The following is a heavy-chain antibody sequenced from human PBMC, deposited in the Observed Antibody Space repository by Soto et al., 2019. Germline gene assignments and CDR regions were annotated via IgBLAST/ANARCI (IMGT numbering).Heavy chain of an antibody. Sequence: EAQLLESGGGLVQPGGSLRLSCAASGFTFNSYTMAWVRQAPGKGLEWVSSISGSGGSPSYADSVQGRFTISRDNSRNTISLQMNSLRAEDTATYYCAKARCTGNSCYVPDYWGHGSLVTVSS. CDR2: ISGSGGSP. J-gene: IGHJ4*01. CDR3: AKARCTGNSCYVPDY. D-gene: IGHD2-8*02. V-gene: IGHV3-23*01. CDR1: GFTFNSYT.